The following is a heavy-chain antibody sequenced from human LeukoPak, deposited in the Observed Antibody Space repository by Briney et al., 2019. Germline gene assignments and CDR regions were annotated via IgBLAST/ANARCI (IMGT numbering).Heavy chain of an antibody. CDR2: ISAGNGNT. CDR1: GYTFTSYA. CDR3: AKDRGGTGDFDY. Sequence: ASVKVSCKASGYTFTSYAIHWVRQAPGQRLEWMGWISAGNGNTKYSQNFQGRVTFISNTSATTAFMELSSLRSEDAAVYYCAKDRGGTGDFDYWGQGTLVTVSS. D-gene: IGHD3-10*01. J-gene: IGHJ4*02. V-gene: IGHV1-3*01.